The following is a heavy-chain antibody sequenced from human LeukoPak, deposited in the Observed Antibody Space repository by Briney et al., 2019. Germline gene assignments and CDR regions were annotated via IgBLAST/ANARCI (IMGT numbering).Heavy chain of an antibody. J-gene: IGHJ5*02. CDR2: INPNSGGT. Sequence: ASVKVSCKASGYTFTGYYMHWVRQAPGQGLEWMGWINPNSGGTNCAQKFQGRVTMTRDTSISTAYMELSRLRSDDTAVYYCARDLGDGRSNWFDPWGQGTLVTVSS. CDR3: ARDLGDGRSNWFDP. D-gene: IGHD5-24*01. V-gene: IGHV1-2*02. CDR1: GYTFTGYY.